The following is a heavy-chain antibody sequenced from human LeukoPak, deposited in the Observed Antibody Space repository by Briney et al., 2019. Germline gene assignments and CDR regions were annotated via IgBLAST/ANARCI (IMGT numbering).Heavy chain of an antibody. V-gene: IGHV1-69*01. D-gene: IGHD3-3*01. CDR1: GGTFTSNG. Sequence: SVKLSCKASGGTFTSNGIVWVRHAPGQGLEWMGGIIPIFGTIGYAQKFQGRVTVTADESMSTAYMELSSLTSEDTAVYYCARAIGTIDFYYYYMDVWGKGTTITVSS. CDR3: ARAIGTIDFYYYYMDV. CDR2: IIPIFGTI. J-gene: IGHJ6*03.